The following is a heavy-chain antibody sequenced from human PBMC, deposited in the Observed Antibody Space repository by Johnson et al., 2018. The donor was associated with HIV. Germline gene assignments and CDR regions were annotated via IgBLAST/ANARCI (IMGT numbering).Heavy chain of an antibody. CDR3: AKALGIVVVLVAFDI. V-gene: IGHV3-9*01. CDR1: GFTFDDYA. D-gene: IGHD3-22*01. J-gene: IGHJ3*02. Sequence: EVQLVESGGGLVQPGRSLRLSCAASGFTFDDYAMHWVRQAPGKGLEWVSGISWNSGSIGYADSVKGRFTISRDNAKNSLYLQMNSLRAEDTALYYCAKALGIVVVLVAFDIWGQGTMVTVSS. CDR2: ISWNSGSI.